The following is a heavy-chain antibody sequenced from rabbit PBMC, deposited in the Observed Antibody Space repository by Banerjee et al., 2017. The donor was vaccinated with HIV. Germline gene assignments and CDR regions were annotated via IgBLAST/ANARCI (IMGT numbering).Heavy chain of an antibody. CDR2: IYTGSGGT. V-gene: IGHV1S43*01. Sequence: QSLEESGGDLVKPGASLTLTCTASGFSFSSYYCMCWVRQAPGKGLEWIGCIYTGSGGTWDASWVNGRFTISRSTSLNTVDLKMTSLTAADTATYFCASSGYAGYDYTTTGYFKLWGPGTLVTVS. D-gene: IGHD6-1*01. CDR3: ASSGYAGYDYTTTGYFKL. J-gene: IGHJ4*01. CDR1: GFSFSSYYC.